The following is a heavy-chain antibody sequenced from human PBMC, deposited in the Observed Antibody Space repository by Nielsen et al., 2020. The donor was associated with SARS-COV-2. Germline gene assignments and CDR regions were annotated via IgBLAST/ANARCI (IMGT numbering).Heavy chain of an antibody. CDR1: GFSLSSAGMG. J-gene: IGHJ3*02. V-gene: IGHV2-26*01. CDR3: ARIKYYGFWDDVLAFDI. D-gene: IGHD3-3*01. Sequence: SGPTLVKPTETLTLTCTVSGFSLSSAGMGVSWIRQPPGKALEWLADIFSNDEKSYTTSLKSRLAVSEDTSKSKVVLTMTNMDPVDTGTYYCARIKYYGFWDDVLAFDIWGQGTMVTVSS. CDR2: IFSNDEK.